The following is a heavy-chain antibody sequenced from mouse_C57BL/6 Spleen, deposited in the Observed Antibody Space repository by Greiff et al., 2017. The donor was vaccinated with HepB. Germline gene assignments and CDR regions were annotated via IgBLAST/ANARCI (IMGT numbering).Heavy chain of an antibody. J-gene: IGHJ1*03. CDR1: GFTFNTYA. CDR2: IRSKSSNYAT. V-gene: IGHV10-3*01. D-gene: IGHD2-2*01. CDR3: VRGPLDLLWLRWYFDV. Sequence: EVQRVESGGGLVQPKGSLKLSCAASGFTFNTYAMHWVRQAPGKGLEWVARIRSKSSNYATYYADSVKDRFTISRDDSQSMLYLQMNNLKTEDTAMYYCVRGPLDLLWLRWYFDVWGTGTTVTVSS.